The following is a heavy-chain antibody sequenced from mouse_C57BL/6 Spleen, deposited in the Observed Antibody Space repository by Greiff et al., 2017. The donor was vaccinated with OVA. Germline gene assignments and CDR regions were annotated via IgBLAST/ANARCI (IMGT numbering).Heavy chain of an antibody. Sequence: DVQLQESGEGLVKPGGSLKLSCAASGFTFSSYAMSWVRQTPEKRLEWVAYISSGGDYIYYADTVKGRFTISRDNTRNTLYLQMSSLKSEDTAMYYCTRNYYDYGAWFAYWGQGTLVTVSA. J-gene: IGHJ3*01. CDR3: TRNYYDYGAWFAY. V-gene: IGHV5-9-1*02. CDR1: GFTFSSYA. D-gene: IGHD2-4*01. CDR2: ISSGGDYI.